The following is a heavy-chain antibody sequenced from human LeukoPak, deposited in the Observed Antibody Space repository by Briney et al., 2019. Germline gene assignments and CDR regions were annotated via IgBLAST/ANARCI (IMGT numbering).Heavy chain of an antibody. CDR2: ISSSSSYI. V-gene: IGHV3-21*01. Sequence: KAGGSLRLSCAASGFTFTSYNMNWVRQAPGKGLEWVSSISSSSSYIYYADSVKGRFTISRDNAKNSLYLQMNSLRAEDTAVYYCARAIRYNWNYFLAVSSNDAFDIWGQGTMVTVSS. CDR1: GFTFTSYN. J-gene: IGHJ3*02. CDR3: ARAIRYNWNYFLAVSSNDAFDI. D-gene: IGHD1-7*01.